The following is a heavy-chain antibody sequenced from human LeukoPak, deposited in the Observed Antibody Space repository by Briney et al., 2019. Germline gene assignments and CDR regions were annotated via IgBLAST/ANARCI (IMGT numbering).Heavy chain of an antibody. Sequence: GGSLRLSCAASGFTFSDYSMNLVRQAPGKGLELVSSIRSDSSYIYYVDSVKGRFTISRDNAKNSLYLQMNSLRAEDTAVYYCARDSTWSGYSYYFDYWGQGTQVTASS. V-gene: IGHV3-21*01. J-gene: IGHJ4*02. CDR2: IRSDSSYI. CDR3: ARDSTWSGYSYYFDY. CDR1: GFTFSDYS. D-gene: IGHD3-3*01.